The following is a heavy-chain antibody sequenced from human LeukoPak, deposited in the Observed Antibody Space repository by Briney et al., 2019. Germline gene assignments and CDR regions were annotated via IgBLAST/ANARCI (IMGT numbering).Heavy chain of an antibody. D-gene: IGHD4-17*01. CDR3: ARAPQPYGDYPFDY. J-gene: IGHJ4*02. CDR2: ISYDGSNK. V-gene: IGHV3-30-3*01. Sequence: PGGSLRLSCAASGFTFSSYAVHWVRQAPGKGLEWVAVISYDGSNKYYADSVKGRFTISRDNSKNTLYLQMNSLRAEDTAVYYCARAPQPYGDYPFDYWGQGTLVTVSS. CDR1: GFTFSSYA.